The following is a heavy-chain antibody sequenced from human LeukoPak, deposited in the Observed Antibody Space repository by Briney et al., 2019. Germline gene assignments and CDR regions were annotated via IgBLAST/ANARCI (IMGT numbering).Heavy chain of an antibody. D-gene: IGHD4-11*01. CDR2: ISGSGTGT. CDR1: GFTFSTYA. J-gene: IGHJ4*02. CDR3: AKAYSNFAANSYYFDY. V-gene: IGHV3-23*01. Sequence: GGSLRLSCGVSGFTFSTYAMSWDRQAPGKGLEWVSAISGSGTGTYYADSVQGRFIISRDNSKDTLSLQMNSLRAEDTAVYYCAKAYSNFAANSYYFDYWGQGTLVTVSS.